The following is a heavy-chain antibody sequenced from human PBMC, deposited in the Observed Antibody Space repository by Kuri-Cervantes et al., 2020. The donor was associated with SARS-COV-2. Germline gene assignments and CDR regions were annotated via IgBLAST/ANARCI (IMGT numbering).Heavy chain of an antibody. CDR1: GFTFSSYS. CDR3: ARDLPESGYSYTGNWFDP. CDR2: ISSSSSYI. D-gene: IGHD5-18*01. Sequence: GESLKISCAASGFTFSSYSMNWVRQAPGKGLEWVSSISSSSSYIYYANSVKGRFTISRDNAKNSLYLQMNSLRAEDTAVYYCARDLPESGYSYTGNWFDPWGQGTLVTVSS. J-gene: IGHJ5*02. V-gene: IGHV3-21*01.